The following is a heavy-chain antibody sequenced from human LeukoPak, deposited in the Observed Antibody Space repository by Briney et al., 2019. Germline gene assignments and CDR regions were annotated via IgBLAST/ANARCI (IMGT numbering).Heavy chain of an antibody. CDR1: GFTFSSYA. CDR3: ASTTMIVGPTAFDI. Sequence: SGGSLRLSCAASGFTFSSYAMHWVRQAPGKGLEWVAVISYDGSNKYYADSVKGRFTISRDNSKNTLYLQMNSLRAEDTAVYYCASTTMIVGPTAFDIWGQGTTVTVSS. CDR2: ISYDGSNK. J-gene: IGHJ3*02. V-gene: IGHV3-30-3*01. D-gene: IGHD3-22*01.